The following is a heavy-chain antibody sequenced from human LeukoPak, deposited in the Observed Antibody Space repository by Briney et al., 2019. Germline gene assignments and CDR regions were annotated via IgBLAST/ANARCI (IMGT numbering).Heavy chain of an antibody. CDR2: IYSGGTT. J-gene: IGHJ4*02. Sequence: GGSLRLSCAASGFTFSTYNMNWVRQAPGKGLEWVSTIYSGGTTYYADSVMGRFTISRHNSRNTLYLRMNSLRAEDTAVYYCARVDTVMAYYFDLWGQGTLVTVPS. D-gene: IGHD5-18*01. V-gene: IGHV3-53*04. CDR1: GFTFSTYN. CDR3: ARVDTVMAYYFDL.